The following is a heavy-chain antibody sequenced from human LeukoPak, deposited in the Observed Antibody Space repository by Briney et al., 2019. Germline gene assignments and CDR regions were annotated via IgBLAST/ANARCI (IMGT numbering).Heavy chain of an antibody. CDR2: ISSSSSYI. Sequence: GGSLRLSCAASGFTFSSYSMNWVRQAPGKGLEWVSSISSSSSYIYYADSVKGRFTISRDNAKNSLYLQMNSLRAEDTAVYYCAKDSPYYDILTGYHYYFDYWGQGTLVTVSS. D-gene: IGHD3-9*01. CDR1: GFTFSSYS. V-gene: IGHV3-21*01. CDR3: AKDSPYYDILTGYHYYFDY. J-gene: IGHJ4*02.